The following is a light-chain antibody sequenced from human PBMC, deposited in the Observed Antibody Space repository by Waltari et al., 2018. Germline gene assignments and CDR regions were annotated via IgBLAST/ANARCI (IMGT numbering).Light chain of an antibody. J-gene: IGLJ3*02. CDR1: NIGTYS. Sequence: SYVLTQPPSVSVAPGQTATITCGGDNIGTYSVHWYHQKPGQAPVLVVYDDRDRPSGIPDRFSGSNSGNTATLTISRVEAADEADYYCQVWDNRRDHRWVFGGGTKLTVL. CDR2: DDR. CDR3: QVWDNRRDHRWV. V-gene: IGLV3-21*02.